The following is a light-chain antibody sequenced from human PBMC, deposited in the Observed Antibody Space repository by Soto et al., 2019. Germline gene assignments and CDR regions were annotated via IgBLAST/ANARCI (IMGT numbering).Light chain of an antibody. CDR2: GPS. Sequence: EIVLTQSPGTLSLSPGERATLSCRASQSVSSSYLAWYQQKPGQAPRLLIDGPSSRVTGIPDRFSGSGSGTAFTLTISRLEPEDSAVYYCQQYGSSRLTFGGGTKVEIK. J-gene: IGKJ4*01. CDR1: QSVSSSY. CDR3: QQYGSSRLT. V-gene: IGKV3-20*01.